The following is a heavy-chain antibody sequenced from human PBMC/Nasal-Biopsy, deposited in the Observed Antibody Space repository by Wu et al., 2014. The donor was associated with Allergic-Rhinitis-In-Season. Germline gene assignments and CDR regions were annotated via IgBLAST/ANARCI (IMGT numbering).Heavy chain of an antibody. CDR2: LGTTDTI. V-gene: IGHV3-23*01. J-gene: IGHJ4*02. D-gene: IGHD5-12*01. CDR1: GFTFRNSA. Sequence: LRLSCATSGFTFRNSAINWVRQAPGKGVEWVSTLGTTDTIYLAESVKGRFTLSRDSSKNTVTLQMNSLRVEDTAVYFCAWVQYSPPTGGHWGQGTLVTVSS. CDR3: AWVQYSPPTGGH.